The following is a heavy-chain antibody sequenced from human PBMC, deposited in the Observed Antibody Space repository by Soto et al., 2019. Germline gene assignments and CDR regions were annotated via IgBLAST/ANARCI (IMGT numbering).Heavy chain of an antibody. Sequence: PGESLKICCKGSGYSFSNYWSGWVRQMPGKGLEWMGIIYPGDSDTKYSPSFQGQVTISADKSISTAYLQWSSLKASDTAIYYCARGGASGRYPTLQRYNWFDPWGQGTLVTVSS. V-gene: IGHV5-51*01. D-gene: IGHD1-26*01. CDR1: GYSFSNYW. CDR2: IYPGDSDT. J-gene: IGHJ5*02. CDR3: ARGGASGRYPTLQRYNWFDP.